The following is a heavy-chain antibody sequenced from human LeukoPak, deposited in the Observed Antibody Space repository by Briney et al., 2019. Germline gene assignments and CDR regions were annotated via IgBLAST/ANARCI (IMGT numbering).Heavy chain of an antibody. V-gene: IGHV3-11*01. Sequence: GGSLRLSCAASGFTFSDYYMSWIRQAPGKGLEWVSYISSSGSTIYYADSVKGRFTISRDNAKNSLYLQMNSLRAEDTAVYYCARVYRFGELLSRWFDPWGQGTLVTVSS. CDR2: ISSSGSTI. CDR1: GFTFSDYY. J-gene: IGHJ5*02. CDR3: ARVYRFGELLSRWFDP. D-gene: IGHD3-10*01.